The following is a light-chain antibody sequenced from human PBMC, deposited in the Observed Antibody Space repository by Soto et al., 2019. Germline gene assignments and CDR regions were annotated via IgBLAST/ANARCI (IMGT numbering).Light chain of an antibody. Sequence: QSALTQPPSASGSPGQSVTISCTGTSGDVGAYNSVSWYQQHPGKSPKLMIYGVSTRPSGVPDRFSGSKYGHTASLTVSGLQAEDEADYYSSSYAGRNNHVVFGGETKLTVL. CDR3: SSYAGRNNHVV. CDR1: SGDVGAYNS. CDR2: GVS. V-gene: IGLV2-8*01. J-gene: IGLJ2*01.